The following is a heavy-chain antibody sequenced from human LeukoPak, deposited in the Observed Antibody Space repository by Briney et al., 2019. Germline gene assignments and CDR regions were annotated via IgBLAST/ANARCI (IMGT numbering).Heavy chain of an antibody. CDR3: AKDPYDFWSGYHFDY. D-gene: IGHD3-3*01. CDR2: ISGSGGST. V-gene: IGHV3-23*01. J-gene: IGHJ4*02. CDR1: GFTFSSYA. Sequence: GGSLRLSCAASGFTFSSYAMSWVRQAPGKGLEWVSAISGSGGSTYYADSVKGRFTISRDNSKNTLYLQMNSLRAEDTAVYYCAKDPYDFWSGYHFDYWGQGTLVTVSS.